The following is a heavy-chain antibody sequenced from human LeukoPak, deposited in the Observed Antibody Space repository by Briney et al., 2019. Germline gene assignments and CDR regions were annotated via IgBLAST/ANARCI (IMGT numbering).Heavy chain of an antibody. D-gene: IGHD6-19*01. CDR3: LMLSGWSDY. CDR1: GFTLSNAW. V-gene: IGHV3-15*01. J-gene: IGHJ4*02. CDR2: IKSKTDGGTT. Sequence: GGSLRLSCAASGFTLSNAWLRWVRQPPAKGLVWVGRIKSKTDGGTTDYAAPVKGRFTISRDDSKNTLYLQMNSLKTEDTAVYYCLMLSGWSDYWGQGTLVTVSS.